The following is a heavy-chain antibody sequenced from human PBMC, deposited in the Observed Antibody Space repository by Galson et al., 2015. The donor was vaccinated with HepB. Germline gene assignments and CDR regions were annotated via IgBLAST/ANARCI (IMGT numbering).Heavy chain of an antibody. Sequence: QSGAEVKKPGESLKISCKGSGYSFTSHWIGWVRQMPGKGLEWMGIIYPGDSDTRYSPSFQGQVTISADKSISTAYLQWSSLKASDTAMYYCASVNHPTTVRGVTTYYYYGMDVWGQGTTVTVSS. D-gene: IGHD3-10*01. V-gene: IGHV5-51*01. CDR2: IYPGDSDT. J-gene: IGHJ6*02. CDR3: ASVNHPTTVRGVTTYYYYGMDV. CDR1: GYSFTSHW.